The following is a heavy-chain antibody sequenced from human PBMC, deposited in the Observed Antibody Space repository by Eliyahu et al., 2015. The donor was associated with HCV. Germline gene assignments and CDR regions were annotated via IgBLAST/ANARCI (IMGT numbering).Heavy chain of an antibody. CDR3: AKSARPIDSNTWYLAFDI. V-gene: IGHV3-23*01. CDR2: INGNGDTT. CDR1: GLTFSSYA. J-gene: IGHJ3*02. Sequence: EVQLWESGGGLVQPGGSLRLSCAASGLTFSSYAXSWVRQAPGKGPEWVSSINGNGDTTHYADSVKGRFTISRDNSKNTFYLQMNSLRAEDTALYFCAKSARPIDSNTWYLAFDIWGQGTMVTVSS. D-gene: IGHD6-13*01.